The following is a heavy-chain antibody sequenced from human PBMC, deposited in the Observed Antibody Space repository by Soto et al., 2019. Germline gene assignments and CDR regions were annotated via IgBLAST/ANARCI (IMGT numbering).Heavy chain of an antibody. CDR2: IYFGGTT. Sequence: QVQLQEWGPGLVKPSETLSLTCTVSGGSISPYYWSWIRQPPGRGLEWIGYIYFGGTTSYNPSLKSRVTISVDTSKNQFSLKLTSVTAADTAVYYCARLGGYFQALDSWGQGTLVTVSS. J-gene: IGHJ4*02. CDR3: ARLGGYFQALDS. CDR1: GGSISPYY. V-gene: IGHV4-59*08. D-gene: IGHD3-22*01.